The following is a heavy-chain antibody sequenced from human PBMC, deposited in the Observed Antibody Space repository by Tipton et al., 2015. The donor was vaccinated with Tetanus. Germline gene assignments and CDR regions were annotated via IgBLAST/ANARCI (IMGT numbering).Heavy chain of an antibody. Sequence: SLRLSCAASGFTFSTYGMNWVRQAPGKALEWISFISMASDSIYYADSVKGRFTISRDNAKNSLFLQMNSLRAEDTALYYCARDRLVGTNHYDYWGQGTLVTVSS. J-gene: IGHJ1*01. CDR2: ISMASDSI. CDR1: GFTFSTYG. CDR3: ARDRLVGTNHYDY. D-gene: IGHD3-16*01. V-gene: IGHV3-21*05.